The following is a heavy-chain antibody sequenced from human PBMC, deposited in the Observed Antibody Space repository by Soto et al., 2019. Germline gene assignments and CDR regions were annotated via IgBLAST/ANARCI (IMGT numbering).Heavy chain of an antibody. Sequence: QVQLVQSGAEVKKPGSSVKVSCKASGGTFSSYAISWVRQAPGQGLEWMGGIIPIFGTANYAQKFQGRVTITADESTSTAYMELSSLRSEDTAVYYCARGELLRYFDWPPRTGFDPWGQGTLVTVSS. CDR3: ARGELLRYFDWPPRTGFDP. CDR1: GGTFSSYA. D-gene: IGHD3-9*01. CDR2: IIPIFGTA. J-gene: IGHJ5*02. V-gene: IGHV1-69*12.